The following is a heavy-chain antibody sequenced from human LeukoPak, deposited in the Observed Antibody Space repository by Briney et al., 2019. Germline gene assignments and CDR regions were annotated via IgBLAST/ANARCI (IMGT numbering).Heavy chain of an antibody. Sequence: ASVNVSCKASVYTFTGHYMHWVRQAPGQGLEWMGWINPNSGGTNYAQRFQGRVTMTRDTSISTAYMELSRLRSDDTAVYYCASSGIQLWFLDYWGQGTLVTVSS. CDR3: ASSGIQLWFLDY. CDR2: INPNSGGT. J-gene: IGHJ4*02. V-gene: IGHV1-2*02. D-gene: IGHD5-18*01. CDR1: VYTFTGHY.